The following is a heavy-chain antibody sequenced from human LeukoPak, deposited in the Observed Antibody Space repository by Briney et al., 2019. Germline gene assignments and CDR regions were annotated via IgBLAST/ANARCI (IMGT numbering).Heavy chain of an antibody. CDR3: AKILNSMYFDL. J-gene: IGHJ2*01. V-gene: IGHV3-23*01. Sequence: GRSLRLSCTASGFTFSNYAMNWVRHAPGKGLEWVSTISGTTYYADSVKGRFTISRDDSKSTLFLQMDNLRAEDTAVYYCAKILNSMYFDLWGRGALVTVSS. CDR2: ISGTT. D-gene: IGHD2-21*01. CDR1: GFTFSNYA.